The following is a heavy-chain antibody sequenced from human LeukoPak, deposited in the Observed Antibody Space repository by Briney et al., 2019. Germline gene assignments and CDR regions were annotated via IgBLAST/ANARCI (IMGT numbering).Heavy chain of an antibody. Sequence: PSETLSLTCTISGGSISSGGYYWSWIRQHPGKGLEWIGYVYYSGSTYYNPSLKSRVTISVDTSKNQFSLKLSSVTAADTAVYYCARVGYGHFDYWGQGTLVTVSS. CDR3: ARVGYGHFDY. V-gene: IGHV4-31*03. CDR1: GGSISSGGYY. J-gene: IGHJ4*02. D-gene: IGHD5-18*01. CDR2: VYYSGST.